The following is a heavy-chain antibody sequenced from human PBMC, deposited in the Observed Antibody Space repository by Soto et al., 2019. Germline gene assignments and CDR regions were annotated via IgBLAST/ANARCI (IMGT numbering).Heavy chain of an antibody. J-gene: IGHJ4*02. CDR3: AKDPWLGVWGSYFDY. CDR1: GFTFSSYA. Sequence: GGSLRLSCAASGFTFSSYAMSWVRQAPGKGLEWVSAISGSGGSTYYADAVKGRFTISRDNSKNTLYLQMNSLRAEDTAVYYCAKDPWLGVWGSYFDYWGQGTLVTVSS. V-gene: IGHV3-23*01. D-gene: IGHD6-19*01. CDR2: ISGSGGST.